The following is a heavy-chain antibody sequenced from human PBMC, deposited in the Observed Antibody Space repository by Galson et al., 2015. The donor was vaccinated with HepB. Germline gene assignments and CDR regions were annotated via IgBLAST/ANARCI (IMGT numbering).Heavy chain of an antibody. CDR3: ASLGSLSPYWYFDL. D-gene: IGHD3-16*01. CDR1: GYGFTAYW. CDR2: INPGDSDA. V-gene: IGHV5-51*01. J-gene: IGHJ2*01. Sequence: QSGAEVKKPGESLKISCQASGYGFTAYWIAWVRQMPGKGLECLGLINPGDSDARYSPSFQGQAIISVDKSINTAYLQWSSLKPSDTAMYYCASLGSLSPYWYFDLWGRGTLVTVSS.